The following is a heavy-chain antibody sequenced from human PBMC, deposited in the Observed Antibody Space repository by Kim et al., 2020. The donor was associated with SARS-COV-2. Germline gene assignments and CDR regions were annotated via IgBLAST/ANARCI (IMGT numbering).Heavy chain of an antibody. Sequence: GGSLRLSCEASGFTFSTFWMDWVRQDPGKGLVWVSRVNTDGSDTSYADSVKGRFTISRDNAKNTLYLQMNSLRADDTAVYYCTRAIIGTNTFDSWGQGTLATVSS. CDR2: VNTDGSDT. CDR3: TRAIIGTNTFDS. V-gene: IGHV3-74*01. CDR1: GFTFSTFW. D-gene: IGHD1-7*01. J-gene: IGHJ4*02.